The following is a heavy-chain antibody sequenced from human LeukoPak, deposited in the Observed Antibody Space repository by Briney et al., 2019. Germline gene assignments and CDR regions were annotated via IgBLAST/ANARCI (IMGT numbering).Heavy chain of an antibody. D-gene: IGHD5-18*01. CDR3: ARLFISRGTAMVTPMVYYYYMDV. J-gene: IGHJ6*03. CDR1: GGSFSGYY. Sequence: SETLSLTCAVHGGSFSGYYWSWIRQPPGKGLEWIGEINHSGSTNYNPSLKSRVTISVDTSKNQFSLKLSSVTAADTAVYYCARLFISRGTAMVTPMVYYYYMDVWGKGATVTISS. V-gene: IGHV4-34*01. CDR2: INHSGST.